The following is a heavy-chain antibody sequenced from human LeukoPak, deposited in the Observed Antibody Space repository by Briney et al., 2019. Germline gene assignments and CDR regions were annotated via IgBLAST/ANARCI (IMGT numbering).Heavy chain of an antibody. CDR1: GGSFSGYY. V-gene: IGHV4-34*01. D-gene: IGHD3-3*01. Sequence: PSETLSLTCAVYGGSFSGYYWSWIRQPPGKGLEWIGEINHSGSTNYNPSLKSRVTISVDTSKNQFSLKLSSVTAADTAVYYCARLGYYDFWSGYYMAHYYYYYMDVWGKGTTVTVSS. CDR3: ARLGYYDFWSGYYMAHYYYYYMDV. J-gene: IGHJ6*03. CDR2: INHSGST.